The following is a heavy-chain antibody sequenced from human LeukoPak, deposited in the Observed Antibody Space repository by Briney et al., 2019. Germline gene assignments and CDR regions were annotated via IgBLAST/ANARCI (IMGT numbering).Heavy chain of an antibody. CDR1: GFTFSNYA. CDR3: AKGDTGMVRRYYFDY. J-gene: IGHJ4*02. D-gene: IGHD5-18*01. Sequence: PGGSLRLSCAASGFTFSNYAMSWVRQAPGKGLEWVSVISGSGGSTYYADSVKGQFTIFRDNSKNTVYLQMNSLRADDTAVCYCAKGDTGMVRRYYFDYWGQGTLVTVSS. V-gene: IGHV3-23*01. CDR2: ISGSGGST.